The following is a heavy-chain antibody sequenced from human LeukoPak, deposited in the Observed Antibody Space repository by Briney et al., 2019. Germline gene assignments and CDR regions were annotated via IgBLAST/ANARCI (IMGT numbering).Heavy chain of an antibody. Sequence: RGSLRLSCAASGFTFSSYGMHWVRQAPGKGLEWVAFIRYDGSNKYYADSVKGRFTISRDNSKNTLYLQMNSLRAEDTAVYYCAKANGIAAAAHRGWFDPWGQGTLVTVSS. CDR3: AKANGIAAAAHRGWFDP. CDR2: IRYDGSNK. V-gene: IGHV3-30*02. D-gene: IGHD6-13*01. CDR1: GFTFSSYG. J-gene: IGHJ5*02.